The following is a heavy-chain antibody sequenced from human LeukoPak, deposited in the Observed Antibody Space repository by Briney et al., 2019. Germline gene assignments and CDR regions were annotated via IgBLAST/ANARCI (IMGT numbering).Heavy chain of an antibody. CDR1: GCTFSSYA. CDR3: ARTEGIAAASRGFYY. CDR2: ISYDGSNK. J-gene: IGHJ4*02. V-gene: IGHV3-30*04. Sequence: PGRSLRLSCAASGCTFSSYAMHWVRQAPGKGLEWVAVISYDGSNKYYADSVKGRFTISRDNSKNTLYLQMNSLRAEDTAVYYCARTEGIAAASRGFYYWGQGTLVTVSS. D-gene: IGHD6-13*01.